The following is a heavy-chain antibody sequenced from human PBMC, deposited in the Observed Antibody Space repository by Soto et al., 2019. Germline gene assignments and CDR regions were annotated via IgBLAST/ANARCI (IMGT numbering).Heavy chain of an antibody. CDR1: GGTFSSYA. CDR2: IIPIFGTA. Sequence: ASVKVSCKASGGTFSSYAISWVRQAPGQGLEWMGGIIPIFGTANYAQKFQGRVTITADESTSTAYMELSSLRSEDTAVYYCARDRDIVVVPSAISGGNYYYYYGMDVWGQGTTVTVSS. V-gene: IGHV1-69*13. D-gene: IGHD2-2*01. J-gene: IGHJ6*02. CDR3: ARDRDIVVVPSAISGGNYYYYYGMDV.